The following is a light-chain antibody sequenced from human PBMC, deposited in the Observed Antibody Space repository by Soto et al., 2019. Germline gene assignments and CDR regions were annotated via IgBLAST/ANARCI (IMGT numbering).Light chain of an antibody. V-gene: IGKV3-20*01. CDR1: QSVISSY. CDR3: QQYGSSPRT. Sequence: EIVLTKSPGTLSLSPGEIATLSCRASQSVISSYLAWYQQKPGQAPRLLIYGASSRATGIPVRFSGSGSGTDFTLTISRLEPEDFAVYYCQQYGSSPRTFGQGTKVEIK. CDR2: GAS. J-gene: IGKJ1*01.